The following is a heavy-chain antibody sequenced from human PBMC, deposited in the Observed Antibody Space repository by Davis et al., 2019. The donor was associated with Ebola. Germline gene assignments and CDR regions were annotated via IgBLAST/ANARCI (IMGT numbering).Heavy chain of an antibody. CDR1: GFTFSSYW. Sequence: GGSLRLSCAASGFTFSSYWMHWVRQAPGKGLEWVSVIYSGGSTYYADSVKGRFTISRDNAKNSLYLQMNSMRAEDTAVYYCARELIAARRWGTYYYYGMDVWGQGTTVTVSS. CDR3: ARELIAARRWGTYYYYGMDV. CDR2: IYSGGST. V-gene: IGHV3-53*01. J-gene: IGHJ6*02. D-gene: IGHD6-6*01.